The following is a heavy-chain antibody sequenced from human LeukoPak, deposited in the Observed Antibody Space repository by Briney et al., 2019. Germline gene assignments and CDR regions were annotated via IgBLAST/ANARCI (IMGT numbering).Heavy chain of an antibody. CDR1: GGSIRTRSYY. CDR3: ARRKYGANYYYYYMDV. CDR2: IYYSGST. J-gene: IGHJ6*03. D-gene: IGHD1-14*01. Sequence: SETLSLTCTVSGGSIRTRSYYWVWLRQPPGTWLEWIGSIYYSGSTYYNPSLKSRVTISVDTSKNQFSLKLSSVTAADTAVYYCARRKYGANYYYYYMDVWGKGTTVTISS. V-gene: IGHV4-39*07.